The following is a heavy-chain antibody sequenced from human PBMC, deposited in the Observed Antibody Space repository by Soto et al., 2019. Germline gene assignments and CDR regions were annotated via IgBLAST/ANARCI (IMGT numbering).Heavy chain of an antibody. V-gene: IGHV3-23*01. CDR2: ISGSGIST. CDR3: AKDPVGPDWYFDL. CDR1: GFTFRSYA. Sequence: DVQLLESGGGLVQPGGSLRLSCAASGFTFRSYAMSWVRQAPGKGLEWVSGISGSGISTHYADSVKGRFTVSRDNSKNTLYLQRNSLRAEDTAVYNGAKDPVGPDWYFDLWGRGTLVTVSS. J-gene: IGHJ2*01.